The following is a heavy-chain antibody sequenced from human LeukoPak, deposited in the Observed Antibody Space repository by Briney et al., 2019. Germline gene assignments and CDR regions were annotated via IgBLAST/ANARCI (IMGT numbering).Heavy chain of an antibody. Sequence: SETLSLTCTVSGGSISSSSYSWGWIRQPPGKGLEWIGVIYYSGSTYYNPSLKSRVTISVDTSKNQFSLKLSSVTAADTAVYYCASRWGGATMLRGTYNWFDPWGQGTLVTVSS. CDR3: ASRWGGATMLRGTYNWFDP. CDR1: GGSISSSSYS. J-gene: IGHJ5*02. CDR2: IYYSGST. D-gene: IGHD3-10*01. V-gene: IGHV4-39*01.